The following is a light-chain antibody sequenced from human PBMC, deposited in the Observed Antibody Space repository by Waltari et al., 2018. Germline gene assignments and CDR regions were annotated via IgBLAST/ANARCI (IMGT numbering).Light chain of an antibody. V-gene: IGLV3-21*04. CDR3: HVWHPHVDPGV. J-gene: IGLJ1*01. CDR1: NIGTYI. CDR2: YDR. Sequence: SYVVTQPPSVSVAPGGTATLTCGGDNIGTYIVHWYQQKAGQAPVLVIFYDRDRPSGIPDRFSGSNSGNTATLTISRVEAGDEARYYCHVWHPHVDPGVFGTGTEVTVL.